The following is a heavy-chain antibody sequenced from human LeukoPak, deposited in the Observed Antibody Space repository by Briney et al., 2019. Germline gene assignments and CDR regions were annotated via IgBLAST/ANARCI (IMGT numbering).Heavy chain of an antibody. Sequence: GGSLRLSCAASGFPLSNYWMSWVRQAPGKGLEWVANIKQDGSERYYVDSVKGRFAISRDNAENSLYLQMNSLRAEDTAVYYCARYGNGAWLAHYSFDIWGQGTMVTVSS. J-gene: IGHJ3*02. V-gene: IGHV3-7*01. CDR2: IKQDGSER. CDR1: GFPLSNYW. CDR3: ARYGNGAWLAHYSFDI. D-gene: IGHD6-19*01.